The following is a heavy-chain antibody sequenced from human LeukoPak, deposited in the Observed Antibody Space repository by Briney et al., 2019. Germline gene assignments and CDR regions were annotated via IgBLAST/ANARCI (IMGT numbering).Heavy chain of an antibody. CDR3: ARVQIQWLVRVTLYYYYMDV. D-gene: IGHD6-19*01. CDR1: GGSISSYY. J-gene: IGHJ6*03. Sequence: SETLSLTCTVSGGSISSYYWSWIRQPPGKGLEWIGYIYYSGSTNYNPSLKSRVTISVDTSKNQFSLKLSSVTAADTAVYYCARVQIQWLVRVTLYYYYMDVWGKGTTVTVSS. V-gene: IGHV4-59*13. CDR2: IYYSGST.